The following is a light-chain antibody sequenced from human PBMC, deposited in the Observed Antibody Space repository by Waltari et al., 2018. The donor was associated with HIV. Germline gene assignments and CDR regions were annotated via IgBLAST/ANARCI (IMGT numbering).Light chain of an antibody. CDR2: DAS. V-gene: IGKV3-11*01. CDR3: QQRSTWPLT. Sequence: EIVLTQSPVTLSLSPGERATLSCRASQTISSYLAWYQQKPGQAPRLLIYDASNRATGIPARFSGSGSGTDFTLTISNLEPEDFAIYYCQQRSTWPLTF. CDR1: QTISSY. J-gene: IGKJ3*01.